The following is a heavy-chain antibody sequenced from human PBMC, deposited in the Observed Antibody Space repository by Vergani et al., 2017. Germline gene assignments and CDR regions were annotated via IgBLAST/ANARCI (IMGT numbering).Heavy chain of an antibody. CDR1: GGSISSSSYY. CDR3: AREGGWFDP. Sequence: QLQLQESGPGLVKPSETLSLTCTVAGGSISSSSYYWGWIRQPPGKGLEWIGSIYYSGSTYYNPSLNSRVTISVDTPMNQLYLKLSSVTAADTAVYYCAREGGWFDPWGQGTLVTVSS. CDR2: IYYSGST. J-gene: IGHJ5*02. V-gene: IGHV4-39*07.